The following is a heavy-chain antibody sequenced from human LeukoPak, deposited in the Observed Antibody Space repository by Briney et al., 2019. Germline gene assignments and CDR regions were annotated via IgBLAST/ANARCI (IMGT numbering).Heavy chain of an antibody. V-gene: IGHV1-46*01. D-gene: IGHD5-18*01. CDR2: INPSGGST. CDR1: GYTFTSYY. J-gene: IGHJ4*02. Sequence: ASVKVSCKASGYTFTSYYMHWLRQAPGQGLEWMGIINPSGGSTSYAQKFQGRVTMTRDTSTSTVYMELSSLRSEDTAVYYCARDRDTAMVTLGGTFDYWGQGTLVTVSS. CDR3: ARDRDTAMVTLGGTFDY.